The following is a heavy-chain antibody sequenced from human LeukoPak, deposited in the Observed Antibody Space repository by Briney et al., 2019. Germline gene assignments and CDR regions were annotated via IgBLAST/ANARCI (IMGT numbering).Heavy chain of an antibody. D-gene: IGHD6-13*01. V-gene: IGHV6-1*01. CDR3: ARGDWYSSSWYSSNYYYYYMDV. Sequence: SQTLSLTCDISGDSVSSNSAVWNWIRQSPSRGLEWLGRTYYRSKWYNDYAVSVKSRITINPDTSKNHFSLQLKSVSPEDTAVYYSARGDWYSSSWYSSNYYYYYMDVRGKGTTVTVSS. CDR1: GDSVSSNSAV. CDR2: TYYRSKWYN. J-gene: IGHJ6*03.